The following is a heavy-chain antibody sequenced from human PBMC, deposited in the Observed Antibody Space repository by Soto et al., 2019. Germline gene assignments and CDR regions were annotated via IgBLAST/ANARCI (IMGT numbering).Heavy chain of an antibody. CDR1: GFTFSSSG. Sequence: PGCSLTLSCASSGFTFSSSGMHWFRQSPGKGLEWVAVIWYDGSNKYYADSVKGRFTISRDNSKNTLYLQMNSLRAEDTAVYYCARDQRPGSYPTNYDYWGQGTLVTVSS. CDR2: IWYDGSNK. J-gene: IGHJ4*02. CDR3: ARDQRPGSYPTNYDY. V-gene: IGHV3-33*01. D-gene: IGHD3-10*01.